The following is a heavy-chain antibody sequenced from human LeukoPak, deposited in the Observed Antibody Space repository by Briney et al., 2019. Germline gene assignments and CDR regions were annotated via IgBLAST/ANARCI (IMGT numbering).Heavy chain of an antibody. CDR3: AREAWIGYGSSTSCYIGSGSAFDI. Sequence: SDTLYLSCNVSGGSISSYYRSWIRQPPGQGLEWIGYIYSSGSTNYNPSLKRRGTTTVDTSTNQSALKLSSVTAAATAVYYCAREAWIGYGSSTSCYIGSGSAFDIWGQGTMVTVSS. CDR2: IYSSGST. J-gene: IGHJ3*02. V-gene: IGHV4-59*01. CDR1: GGSISSYY. D-gene: IGHD2-2*02.